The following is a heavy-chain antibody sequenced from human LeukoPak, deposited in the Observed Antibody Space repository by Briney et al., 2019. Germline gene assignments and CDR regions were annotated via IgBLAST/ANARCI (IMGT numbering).Heavy chain of an antibody. J-gene: IGHJ4*02. CDR3: ARDDYGGNSPPFDY. CDR1: GGTFSSYA. V-gene: IGHV1-69*04. D-gene: IGHD4-23*01. Sequence: ASVKVSCKASGGTFSSYAISWVRQAPGQGLEWMERIIPILGIANYAQKFQGRVTITADKSTSTAYMELSSLRSEDTAVYYCARDDYGGNSPPFDYWGQGTLVTVSS. CDR2: IIPILGIA.